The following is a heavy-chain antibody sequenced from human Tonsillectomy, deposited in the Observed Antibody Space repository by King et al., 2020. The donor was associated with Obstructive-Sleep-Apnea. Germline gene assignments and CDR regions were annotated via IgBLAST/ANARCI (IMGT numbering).Heavy chain of an antibody. J-gene: IGHJ6*02. V-gene: IGHV3-43D*03. CDR2: ISWDGGST. CDR3: AKSLTSRSGSWYGGYYYYGMDV. CDR1: GFTFDDYA. Sequence: VQLVESGGVVVQPGGSLRLSCAASGFTFDDYAMHWVRQAPGKGLEWVSLISWDGGSTYYADSVKGRFTISRDNSKNSLYLQMNSLRAEDTALYYCAKSLTSRSGSWYGGYYYYGMDVWGQGTTVTVSS. D-gene: IGHD2-15*01.